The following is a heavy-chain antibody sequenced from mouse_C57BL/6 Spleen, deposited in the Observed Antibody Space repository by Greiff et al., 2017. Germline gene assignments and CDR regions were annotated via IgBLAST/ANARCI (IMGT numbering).Heavy chain of an antibody. CDR1: GFTFSSYT. CDR3: ASYYYGSFYWYFDV. V-gene: IGHV5-9*01. Sequence: DVMLVESGGGLVKPGGSLKLSCAASGFTFSSYTMSWVRQTPEKRLEWVATISGGGGNTYYPDSVKGRFTISRDNAKNTLYLQMSSLRSEDTALYYCASYYYGSFYWYFDVWGTGTTVTVSS. CDR2: ISGGGGNT. J-gene: IGHJ1*03. D-gene: IGHD1-1*01.